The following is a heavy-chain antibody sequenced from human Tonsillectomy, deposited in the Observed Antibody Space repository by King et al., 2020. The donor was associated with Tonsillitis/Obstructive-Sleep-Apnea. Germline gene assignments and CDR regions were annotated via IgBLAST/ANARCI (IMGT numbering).Heavy chain of an antibody. V-gene: IGHV5-51*03. CDR3: ARRVDTSSSWYFDD. CDR2: VYPGDSDT. J-gene: IGHJ4*02. D-gene: IGHD6-6*01. Sequence: VQLVQSGAEVKKPGESLKISCKGSGYTFTSYWIGWVRQMPGKGLEWMGIVYPGDSDTRYSPSFQGQVTFSADKSITTAYLQGSSLKASDTAMYYCARRVDTSSSWYFDDWGQGTLVTVSS. CDR1: GYTFTSYW.